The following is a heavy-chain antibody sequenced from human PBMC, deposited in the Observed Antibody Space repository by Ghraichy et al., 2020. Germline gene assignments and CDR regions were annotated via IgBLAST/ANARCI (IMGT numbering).Heavy chain of an antibody. V-gene: IGHV3-15*01. CDR3: VTEVSGAFHI. J-gene: IGHJ3*02. Sequence: GGSLRLSCVASGFTFNSAWMNWLRQAPGMGLEWVGLIKSKSNGGTTGYAAPVQVRFTISRDDSKNTLYLQMNRLKTEDTAVYYCVTEVSGAFHIWGQGTLITVSS. D-gene: IGHD6-25*01. CDR1: GFTFNSAW. CDR2: IKSKSNGGTT.